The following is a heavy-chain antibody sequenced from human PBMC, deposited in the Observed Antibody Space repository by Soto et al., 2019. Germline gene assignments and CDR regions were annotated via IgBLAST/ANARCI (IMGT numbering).Heavy chain of an antibody. Sequence: QVQLVQSGAEVKKPGSSVKVSCKASGGTFSSYAISWVRQAPGQGLEWMGGIIPIFDTADYAQKLQGRVTIPADESTSTAYMELSSLRSEDTAVYYCASHGITGTWVYYYGMDVWGQGTTVTVSS. CDR1: GGTFSSYA. CDR2: IIPIFDTA. D-gene: IGHD1-7*01. J-gene: IGHJ6*02. CDR3: ASHGITGTWVYYYGMDV. V-gene: IGHV1-69*12.